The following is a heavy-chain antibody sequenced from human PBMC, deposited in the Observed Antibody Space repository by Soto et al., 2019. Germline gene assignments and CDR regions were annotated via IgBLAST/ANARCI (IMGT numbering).Heavy chain of an antibody. D-gene: IGHD3-22*01. CDR2: IYHSGST. CDR1: GGSISIGVYS. J-gene: IGHJ4*02. Sequence: QLQLQESGSGLVKPSQTLSLTCAVSGGSISIGVYSWNWIRQPPGKGLEWIGYIYHSGSTYYNPSLRSRVTISLDRSKNQFTLTLNSVTAADTAVYYCARAHTYDSTCQHLSPYFDYWGRGTLVTASS. V-gene: IGHV4-30-2*01. CDR3: ARAHTYDSTCQHLSPYFDY.